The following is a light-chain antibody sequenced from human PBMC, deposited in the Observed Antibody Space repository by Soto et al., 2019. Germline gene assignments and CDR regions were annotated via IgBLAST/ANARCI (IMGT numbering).Light chain of an antibody. CDR2: WAS. Sequence: DIVMTQSPDSLAVSLGERATINCKSSQSVLYSSSSKNYLAWYRQKPGQPPELLIYWASTRDSGVPDRFSGSGSGTDFTLTISSLQAEDVAIYYCHHYYSNSYTFGGGTKLEIK. V-gene: IGKV4-1*01. CDR1: QSVLYSSSSKNY. CDR3: HHYYSNSYT. J-gene: IGKJ2*01.